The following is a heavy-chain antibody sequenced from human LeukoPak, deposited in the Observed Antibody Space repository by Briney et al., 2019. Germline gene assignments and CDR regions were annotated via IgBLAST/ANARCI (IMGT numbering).Heavy chain of an antibody. V-gene: IGHV4-34*01. D-gene: IGHD6-13*01. CDR3: ARLYIGGYSRSTNYNWFDP. CDR2: INHSGRT. Sequence: PSETLSLTCAVYGGSFSGYYWSWIRQPPGKGLEWIGEINHSGRTNYNPSIKSRVTISVDTYKNQFSLNMTYVTAEDTAVYYCARLYIGGYSRSTNYNWFDPWGQGTLVTVSS. J-gene: IGHJ5*02. CDR1: GGSFSGYY.